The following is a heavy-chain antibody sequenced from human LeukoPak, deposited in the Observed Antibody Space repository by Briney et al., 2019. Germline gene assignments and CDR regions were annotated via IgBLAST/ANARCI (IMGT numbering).Heavy chain of an antibody. Sequence: SETLSLTCTVSGGSISSSSYYWGWIRQPPGKGLEWIGSIYYSGSTYYNPSRKSRVTISVDTSKNQFSLKLSSVTAADTAVYYCARDLRQLVRGNYFDYWGQGTLVTVSS. J-gene: IGHJ4*02. V-gene: IGHV4-39*07. D-gene: IGHD6-6*01. CDR1: GGSISSSSYY. CDR2: IYYSGST. CDR3: ARDLRQLVRGNYFDY.